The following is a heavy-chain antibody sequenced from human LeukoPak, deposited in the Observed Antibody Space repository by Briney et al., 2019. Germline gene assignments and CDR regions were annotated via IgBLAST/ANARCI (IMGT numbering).Heavy chain of an antibody. V-gene: IGHV4-59*01. CDR3: ARATQLYCSSTSCTIFDY. J-gene: IGHJ4*02. D-gene: IGHD2-2*01. CDR1: GGSISSYY. CDR2: IYYSGST. Sequence: SETLSLTCTLSGGSISSYYWSWIRQPPGKGLEWIGYIYYSGSTNYNPSLKSRVTISVDTSKNQFSLKLSSVTAADTAVYYCARATQLYCSSTSCTIFDYWGQGTLVTVSS.